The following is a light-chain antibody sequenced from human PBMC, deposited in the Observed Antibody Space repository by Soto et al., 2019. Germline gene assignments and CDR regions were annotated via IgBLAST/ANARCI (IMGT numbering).Light chain of an antibody. CDR1: QSVSSN. CDR3: QQYGSSVT. V-gene: IGKV3-20*01. Sequence: IVLTQAPATLSFAPCEIATLSFRASQSVSSNLAWYQQKPGQAPRLLIYGASSRATGIPDRFSGSGSGTDFTLTISRLEPEDFAVYYCQQYGSSVTFGQGTRLEIK. J-gene: IGKJ5*01. CDR2: GAS.